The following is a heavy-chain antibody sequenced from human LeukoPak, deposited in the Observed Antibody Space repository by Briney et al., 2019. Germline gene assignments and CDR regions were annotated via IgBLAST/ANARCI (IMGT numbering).Heavy chain of an antibody. CDR1: GFTFDDYG. Sequence: GGSLILSCAASGFTFDDYGMSWVRQAPGKGLEWVSGINWSGSSTGYADSVKGRFTISRDNAKNSLYLQMNSLRAEDTAVYYCARDWGMTSHFDYWGQGTLVTVSS. D-gene: IGHD3-16*01. CDR3: ARDWGMTSHFDY. J-gene: IGHJ4*02. CDR2: INWSGSST. V-gene: IGHV3-20*04.